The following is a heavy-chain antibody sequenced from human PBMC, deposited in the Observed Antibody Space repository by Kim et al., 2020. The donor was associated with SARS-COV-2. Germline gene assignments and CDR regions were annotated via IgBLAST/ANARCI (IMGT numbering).Heavy chain of an antibody. V-gene: IGHV3-23*01. CDR1: GFPFSSYA. J-gene: IGHJ6*02. Sequence: GGSLRLSCAASGFPFSSYAMSWVRQAPGKGLEWVSSISDGDGYTHLADSVKGRFTIFRDNSRSTLFLQMSILRAEDTAVYYCAKELVVKSHMLGYYNGMDVWGQGTTVTVSS. D-gene: IGHD2-15*01. CDR2: ISDGDGYT. CDR3: AKELVVKSHMLGYYNGMDV.